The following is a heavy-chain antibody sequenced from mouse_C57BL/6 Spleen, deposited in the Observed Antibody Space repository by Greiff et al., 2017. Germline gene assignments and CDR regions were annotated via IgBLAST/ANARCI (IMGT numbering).Heavy chain of an antibody. CDR1: GYSFTGYY. Sequence: EVQLQQSGPELVKPGASVKISCKASGYSFTGYYMNWVKQSPEKSLEWIGEINPSTGGTTYNQKFKAKATLTVDKSSSTAYMQLKSLTSEDSAVYYCATYYGSSYRYFDVWGTGTTVTVSS. V-gene: IGHV1-42*01. CDR3: ATYYGSSYRYFDV. J-gene: IGHJ1*03. CDR2: INPSTGGT. D-gene: IGHD1-1*01.